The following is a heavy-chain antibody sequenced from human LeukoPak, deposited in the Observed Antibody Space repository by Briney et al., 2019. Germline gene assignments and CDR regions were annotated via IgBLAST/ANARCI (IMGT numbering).Heavy chain of an antibody. CDR2: IYYSGST. D-gene: IGHD3-3*01. CDR1: GGSISSSSYY. CDR3: ASHGPPPNAYYDFWSGYYPTSHFDY. V-gene: IGHV4-39*01. J-gene: IGHJ4*02. Sequence: PSETLSLTCTVSGGSISSSSYYWGWIRQPPGKGLEWIGSIYYSGSTYYNPSLKSRVTISVDTSKNQFSLKLSSGTAADTAVYYCASHGPPPNAYYDFWSGYYPTSHFDYWGQGTLVTVSS.